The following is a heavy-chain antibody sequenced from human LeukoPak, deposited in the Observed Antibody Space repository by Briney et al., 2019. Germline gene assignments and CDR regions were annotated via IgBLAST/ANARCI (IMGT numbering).Heavy chain of an antibody. V-gene: IGHV4-59*01. CDR3: ASNSKYSSGWYLNDY. D-gene: IGHD6-19*01. CDR1: GGSISSYY. J-gene: IGHJ4*02. CDR2: MYYNGFT. Sequence: PSETLSHTCTVSGGSISSYYWSWIRQPPGKGLEWIGYMYYNGFTKYNPSLKSRVTMLVDTSKNQFSLKLSSVTAADTAVYYCASNSKYSSGWYLNDYWGQGTLVTVSS.